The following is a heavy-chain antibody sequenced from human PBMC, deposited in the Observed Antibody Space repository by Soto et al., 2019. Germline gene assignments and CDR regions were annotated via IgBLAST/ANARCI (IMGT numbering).Heavy chain of an antibody. CDR1: GWASTIYA. J-gene: IGHJ4*02. CDR2: INAGNGNT. V-gene: IGHV1-3*01. Sequence: ASVKPSWKASGWASTIYALHWLRQAPGQRLAWMGWINAGNGNTKYSQKFQGRVNITRDTSARTGDMELSSLRSKDTAVYYCAGLIDTAQAGYWGQGTLVTVTS. CDR3: AGLIDTAQAGY. D-gene: IGHD5-18*01.